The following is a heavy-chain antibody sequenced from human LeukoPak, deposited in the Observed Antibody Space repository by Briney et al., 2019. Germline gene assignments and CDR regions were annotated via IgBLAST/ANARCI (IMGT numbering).Heavy chain of an antibody. CDR3: AKGRRGALDY. Sequence: PGGSLRLSCAASGFTFDDYAMHWVRQAPGKGLEWVSGISWNSGSIGYADSVKGRFTISRDNAKNSLYLQMNSLRAEDTALYYCAKGRRGALDYWGQGTLATVSS. J-gene: IGHJ4*02. V-gene: IGHV3-9*01. D-gene: IGHD1-26*01. CDR2: ISWNSGSI. CDR1: GFTFDDYA.